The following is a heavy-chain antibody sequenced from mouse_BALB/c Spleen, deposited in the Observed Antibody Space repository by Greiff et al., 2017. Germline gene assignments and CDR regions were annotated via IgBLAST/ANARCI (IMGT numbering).Heavy chain of an antibody. V-gene: IGHV1-54*01. Sequence: QVQLQQSGAELVRPGTSVKVSCKASGYAFTNYLIEWVKQRPGQGLEWIGVINPVSGGTNYNEKFKGKATLTADKSSSTAYMQLSSLTSDDSAVYFCARWLLPSYYFDYWGQGTTLTVSS. J-gene: IGHJ2*01. CDR2: INPVSGGT. D-gene: IGHD2-3*01. CDR3: ARWLLPSYYFDY. CDR1: GYAFTNYL.